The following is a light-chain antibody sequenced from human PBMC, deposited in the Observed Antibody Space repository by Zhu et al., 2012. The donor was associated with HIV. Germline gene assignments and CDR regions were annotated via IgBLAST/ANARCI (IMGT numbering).Light chain of an antibody. Sequence: DIQMTQSPSTLSASIGDRVTITCRASQSVYKWLAWYQQKPEKAPKLLIYEASILETGVPSRFSGSGSGTEFTLTISSLQSEDFAVYYCQEYSSWPHTFGQGTKLEIK. CDR3: QEYSSWPHT. J-gene: IGKJ2*01. CDR1: QSVYKW. CDR2: EAS. V-gene: IGKV1-5*03.